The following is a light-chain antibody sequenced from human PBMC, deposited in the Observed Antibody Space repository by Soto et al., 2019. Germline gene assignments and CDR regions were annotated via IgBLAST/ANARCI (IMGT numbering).Light chain of an antibody. J-gene: IGKJ1*01. CDR1: QSISTW. CDR3: QQYNTYPWT. CDR2: KES. V-gene: IGKV1-5*03. Sequence: DIQMTQSPSTLSASVGDSVTITCRASQSISTWLAWYQQEPGKAPKILIHKESSLQSGVPSRFSGSGSGTELNLTISRLQPDDFATYFCQQYNTYPWTFGQGTKVDIK.